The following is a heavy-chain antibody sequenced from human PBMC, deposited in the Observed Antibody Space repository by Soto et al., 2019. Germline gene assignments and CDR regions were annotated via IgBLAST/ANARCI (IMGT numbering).Heavy chain of an antibody. CDR1: GFTFSNYW. D-gene: IGHD6-13*01. CDR3: ARGGLQHALDV. V-gene: IGHV3-74*03. J-gene: IGHJ6*02. CDR2: VNNDGTDT. Sequence: EVQLVESGGGLVQPGGSLRLSCAASGFTFSNYWLHWFRQAPGKGLVLVSRVNNDGTDTTHADSVKGRFTISRDNAENTLYLQITSLRAGDTAVYYCARGGLQHALDVWGQGSTVTVSS.